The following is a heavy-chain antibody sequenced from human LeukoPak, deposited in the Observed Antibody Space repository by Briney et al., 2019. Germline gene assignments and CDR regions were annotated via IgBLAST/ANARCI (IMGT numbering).Heavy chain of an antibody. D-gene: IGHD2-15*01. CDR3: ARGVGGYCSGGSCYSEPNWFGP. CDR1: GGSISSYY. Sequence: SETLSLTCTVSGGSISSYYWSWIRQPPGKGLEWIGYIYYSGSTNYNPSLKSRVTISVDTSKNQFSLRLSSVTAADTAVYYCARGVGGYCSGGSCYSEPNWFGPWGQGTLVTVSS. V-gene: IGHV4-59*08. J-gene: IGHJ5*02. CDR2: IYYSGST.